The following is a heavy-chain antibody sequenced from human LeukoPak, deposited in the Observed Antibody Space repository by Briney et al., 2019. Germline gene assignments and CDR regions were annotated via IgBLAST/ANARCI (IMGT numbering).Heavy chain of an antibody. D-gene: IGHD2/OR15-2a*01. Sequence: GGSLRLSCAASGFTFGNYGMNWVRQAPGKGLEWVAGISGTGGSTHYADSVKGRFTISRDNSKNTVYLQMRNLGVEHTAVYYCAKVVAGNIDYYFDYWGQGILVAVSS. V-gene: IGHV3-23*01. CDR3: AKVVAGNIDYYFDY. CDR2: ISGTGGST. J-gene: IGHJ4*02. CDR1: GFTFGNYG.